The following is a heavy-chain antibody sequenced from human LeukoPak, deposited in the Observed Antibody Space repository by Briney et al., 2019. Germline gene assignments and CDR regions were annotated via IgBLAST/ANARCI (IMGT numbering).Heavy chain of an antibody. CDR2: ISGDGGST. CDR1: GFTFDDYA. J-gene: IGHJ6*03. V-gene: IGHV3-43*02. Sequence: GGSLRLSCAASGFTFDDYAMHWVRQAPGKGLEWVSLISGDGGSTYYADSVKGRLTISRDNSKNSLYPQMNSLRTEDTALYYCAKGANGSGSYYNVGYYMDVWGKGTTVTVSS. CDR3: AKGANGSGSYYNVGYYMDV. D-gene: IGHD3-10*01.